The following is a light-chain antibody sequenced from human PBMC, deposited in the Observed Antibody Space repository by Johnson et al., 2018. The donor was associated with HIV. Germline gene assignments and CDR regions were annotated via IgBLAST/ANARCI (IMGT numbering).Light chain of an antibody. J-gene: IGLJ1*01. Sequence: QPVLTQPPSVSAAPGQKVTISCSGSSSNIGNNYVSWYQQVPGAAPKLLIYDNNKRPSGIPDRFSGSKSGTSATLGITGLQTGDEADDYCGTWDTSLSAFVFGTGTKVTV. CDR1: SSNIGNNY. CDR2: DNN. CDR3: GTWDTSLSAFV. V-gene: IGLV1-51*01.